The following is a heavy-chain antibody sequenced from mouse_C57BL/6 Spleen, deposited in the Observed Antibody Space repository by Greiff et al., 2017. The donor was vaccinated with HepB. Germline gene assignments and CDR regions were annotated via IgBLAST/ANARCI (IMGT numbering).Heavy chain of an antibody. Sequence: VQLQQSGPELVKPGASVKISCKASGYSLTGYYMHWVKQSSEKSLEWIGEINPSTGGTSYNQKFKGKATLTVDKSSSTAYMQLKSLTSEDFAVYYCAREFAYWGQGTLVTVSA. V-gene: IGHV1-43*01. CDR1: GYSLTGYY. J-gene: IGHJ3*01. CDR2: INPSTGGT. CDR3: AREFAY.